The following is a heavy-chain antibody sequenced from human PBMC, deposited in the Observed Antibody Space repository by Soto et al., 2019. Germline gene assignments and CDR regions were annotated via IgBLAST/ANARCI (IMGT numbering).Heavy chain of an antibody. J-gene: IGHJ6*02. CDR2: IIPIFGTA. CDR1: GGTFSSYA. Sequence: GASVKVSCKASGGTFSSYAISWVRQAPGQGLEWMGGIIPIFGTANYAQKFQGRVTITADESTSTAYMKLSSLRSEDTAVYYCARDLNYSYYYYGMDVWGQGTTVTVSS. CDR3: ARDLNYSYYYYGMDV. V-gene: IGHV1-69*13. D-gene: IGHD4-4*01.